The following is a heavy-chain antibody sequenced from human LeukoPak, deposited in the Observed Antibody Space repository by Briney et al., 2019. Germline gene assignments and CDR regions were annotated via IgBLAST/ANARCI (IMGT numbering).Heavy chain of an antibody. D-gene: IGHD6-19*01. CDR1: GYTFTGYY. V-gene: IGHV1-2*02. J-gene: IGHJ4*02. CDR3: ARMKAVGYYFDY. Sequence: ASVTVSCKASGYTFTGYYMHWVRQAPGQGLEWMGWINPNSGGTNYAQKFQGRVTMTRDTSISTAYMELSRLRSDDTAVYYCARMKAVGYYFDYWGQGTLVTVSS. CDR2: INPNSGGT.